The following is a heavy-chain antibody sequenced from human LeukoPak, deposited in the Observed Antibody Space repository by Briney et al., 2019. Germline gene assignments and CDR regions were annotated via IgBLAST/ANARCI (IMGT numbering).Heavy chain of an antibody. Sequence: PGGSLRLSCAASGFTVSSNYMSWVRQAPGKGLEWVSVIYNGGSKYYSDSAKRRFTITRDNSNNTMYLQMNSLRAEDTGVYYCARDGCRSKSCYSYYYYYYMYVWGKGNTVTVSS. V-gene: IGHV3-66*02. CDR1: GFTVSSNY. CDR3: ARDGCRSKSCYSYYYYYYMYV. J-gene: IGHJ6*03. CDR2: IYNGGSK. D-gene: IGHD2-2*01.